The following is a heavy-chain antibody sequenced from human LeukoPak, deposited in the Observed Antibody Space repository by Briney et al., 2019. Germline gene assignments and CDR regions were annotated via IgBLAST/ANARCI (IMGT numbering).Heavy chain of an antibody. Sequence: GGSLRLSCAASGFTFSGYWMSWVRQAPGKGLEWVANIKQDGSEKYYVDSVKGRFTISRDNAKNSLYLQMNSLRAEDTAVYYCARDNLAGRGYYYGMDVWGQGTTVTVSS. V-gene: IGHV3-7*01. J-gene: IGHJ6*02. CDR2: IKQDGSEK. CDR1: GFTFSGYW. CDR3: ARDNLAGRGYYYGMDV.